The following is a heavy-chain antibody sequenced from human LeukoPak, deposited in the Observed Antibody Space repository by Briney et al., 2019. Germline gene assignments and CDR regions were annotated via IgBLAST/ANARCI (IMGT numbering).Heavy chain of an antibody. CDR3: ATLNHCSSTSCYLVGFDP. D-gene: IGHD2-2*01. Sequence: ASVKVSCKVSGYTLTELSMHWVRQAPGKGLEWVGGFDPEDGETIYAQKFQGRVTMTEDTSTDTAYMELSSLRSEDTAVYYCATLNHCSSTSCYLVGFDPWGQGTLVTVSS. J-gene: IGHJ5*02. CDR1: GYTLTELS. CDR2: FDPEDGET. V-gene: IGHV1-24*01.